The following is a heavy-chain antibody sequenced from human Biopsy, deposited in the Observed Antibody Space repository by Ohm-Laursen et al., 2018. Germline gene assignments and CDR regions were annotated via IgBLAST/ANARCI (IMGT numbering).Heavy chain of an antibody. J-gene: IGHJ6*02. V-gene: IGHV1-2*02. Sequence: SVKVSCKASGYTFAGYYLHWVRQAPGPGLEWMGWINPNSGNANYAQSFQGRLTVTRDTSISTAYMELTSLTFDDTAIYYCARVPAYPSIDGYYGLDLWGQGTTVIVSS. CDR2: INPNSGNA. CDR1: GYTFAGYY. CDR3: ARVPAYPSIDGYYGLDL. D-gene: IGHD3-9*01.